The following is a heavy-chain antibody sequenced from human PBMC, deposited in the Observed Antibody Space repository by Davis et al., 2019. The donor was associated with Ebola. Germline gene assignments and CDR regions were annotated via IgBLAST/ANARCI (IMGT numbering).Heavy chain of an antibody. CDR2: IYPGDSDT. V-gene: IGHV5-51*01. J-gene: IGHJ4*02. D-gene: IGHD6-19*01. CDR3: ARFSTAVAGTGGFDY. Sequence: GGSLRLSCKGSGYSFTSYWIGWVRQMPGKGLEWMGIIYPGDSDTRYSPSFQGQVTISADKSISTAYLQWSSLKASDTAMYYCARFSTAVAGTGGFDYWGQGALVTVSS. CDR1: GYSFTSYW.